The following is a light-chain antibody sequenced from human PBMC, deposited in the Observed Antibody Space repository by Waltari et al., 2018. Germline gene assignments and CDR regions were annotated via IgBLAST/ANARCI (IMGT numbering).Light chain of an antibody. CDR2: RDI. CDR1: VLTKNY. CDR3: FSAADNNLWV. Sequence: SSELTQPSSVSVSPGQTARITCSGDVLTKNYVRWFQQKPGQAPLLVIYRDIQRPSGIPERFPGSTSGTTVTLTISGAQIEDEADYYCFSAADNNLWVFGGGTKLTVL. J-gene: IGLJ3*02. V-gene: IGLV3-27*01.